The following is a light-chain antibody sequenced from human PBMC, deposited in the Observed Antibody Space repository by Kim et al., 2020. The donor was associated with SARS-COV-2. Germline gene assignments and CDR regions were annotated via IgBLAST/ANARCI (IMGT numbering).Light chain of an antibody. J-gene: IGLJ1*01. CDR2: GNT. CDR3: QSYDSSLSEYV. Sequence: QGVTISCTGTSSNIGADFDVHWYQQLPGTTPKLLIFGNTNRPSGVPDRFSGSKSGTPASLAINGLQSEDEANYYCQSYDSSLSEYVFGTGTKVTVL. CDR1: SSNIGADFD. V-gene: IGLV1-40*01.